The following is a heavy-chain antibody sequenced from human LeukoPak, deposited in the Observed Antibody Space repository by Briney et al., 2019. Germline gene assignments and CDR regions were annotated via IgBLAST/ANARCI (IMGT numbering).Heavy chain of an antibody. Sequence: ASVTVSCKASGYTFTGYYMHWVRQAPGQGLEWMGWINPNSGGTNYAQKFQGRVTMTRDTSISTAYMELSRLRSDGTAVYYCAREWSTAMVTFDYWGQGTLVTVSS. CDR1: GYTFTGYY. CDR2: INPNSGGT. CDR3: AREWSTAMVTFDY. V-gene: IGHV1-2*02. D-gene: IGHD5-18*01. J-gene: IGHJ4*02.